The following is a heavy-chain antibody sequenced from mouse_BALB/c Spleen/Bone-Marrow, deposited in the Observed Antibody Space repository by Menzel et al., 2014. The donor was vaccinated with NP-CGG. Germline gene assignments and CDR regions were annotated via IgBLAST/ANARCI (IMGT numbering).Heavy chain of an antibody. CDR3: ARDVPLYDVGYFDY. Sequence: DVHLVESGGGLVQPGGSRKLSCAASGFTFSSFGMHWVRQAPEKGLEWVAYISSGSGTIYYADTVKGRFTISRDNPKNTLFLQMTSLRSEDTAMYYCARDVPLYDVGYFDYWGQGTTLTVSS. CDR2: ISSGSGTI. D-gene: IGHD2-14*01. V-gene: IGHV5-17*02. J-gene: IGHJ2*01. CDR1: GFTFSSFG.